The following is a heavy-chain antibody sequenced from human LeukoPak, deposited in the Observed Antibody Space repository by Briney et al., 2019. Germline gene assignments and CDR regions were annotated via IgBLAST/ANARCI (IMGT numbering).Heavy chain of an antibody. CDR2: INRNGIST. CDR3: ARGPSGYYYFED. V-gene: IGHV3-20*04. J-gene: IGHJ4*02. Sequence: PGGSLRLSCAASGFSFGTYGMTWVRQVPGKGLEWVSGINRNGISTLYADSVKGRFTISRDSAKNSLYLQMNSLRAEDTALYYCARGPSGYYYFEDWDQGTLVTVSS. CDR1: GFSFGTYG. D-gene: IGHD5-12*01.